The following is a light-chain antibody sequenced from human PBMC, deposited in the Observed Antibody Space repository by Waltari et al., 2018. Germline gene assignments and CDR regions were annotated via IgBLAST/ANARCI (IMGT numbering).Light chain of an antibody. CDR3: QTWGSGIVT. CDR1: TGHSDFA. V-gene: IGLV4-69*01. CDR2: LNSDGSH. J-gene: IGLJ2*01. Sequence: PVLTQSPSASASLGASVKLTCTLSTGHSDFAIAWHQQQPERGPRYWMKLNSDGSHTKGDEIPDRFSGSSSGAERYLTISSLQSEDEAAYYCQTWGSGIVTFGGGTQLTVL.